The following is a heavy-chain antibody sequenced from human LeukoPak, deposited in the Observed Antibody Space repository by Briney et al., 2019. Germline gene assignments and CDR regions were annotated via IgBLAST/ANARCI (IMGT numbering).Heavy chain of an antibody. D-gene: IGHD4-17*01. CDR2: INPSGGST. CDR1: GYTFTSYY. J-gene: IGHJ4*02. Sequence: GASVKVSCKASGYTFTSYYMHWVRQAPGQGLEWMGIINPSGGSTSYAQKFQGRVTMTRHTSTSTVYMELSSLRSEDTAIYYCASENYGDNGGLFDYWGQGTLVTVSS. V-gene: IGHV1-46*01. CDR3: ASENYGDNGGLFDY.